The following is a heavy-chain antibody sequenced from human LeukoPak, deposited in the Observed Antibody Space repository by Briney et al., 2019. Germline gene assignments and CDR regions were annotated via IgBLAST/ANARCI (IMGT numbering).Heavy chain of an antibody. CDR3: ACKCGFLEWLFDY. J-gene: IGHJ4*02. V-gene: IGHV3-23*01. CDR1: GFTFSSYA. D-gene: IGHD3-3*01. CDR2: ISGSGGST. Sequence: GGSLRLSCAASGFTFSSYAMSWVRQAPGKGLEWVSAISGSGGSTYYADSVKGRFTISRDNSKNTLYLQMNSLRAEDTAVYYCACKCGFLEWLFDYWGQGTLVTVSS.